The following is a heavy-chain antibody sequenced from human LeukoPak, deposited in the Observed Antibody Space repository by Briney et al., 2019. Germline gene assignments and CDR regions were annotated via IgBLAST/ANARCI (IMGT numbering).Heavy chain of an antibody. CDR2: ISWNSGSI. CDR1: GFTFDDYA. D-gene: IGHD6-13*01. CDR3: AKDLSAALLAFDY. Sequence: GGSLRLSCAASGFTFDDYAMHWVRQAPGKGLEWVSGISWNSGSIGYADSVKGRFTISRDNAKNSLYLQMNSLRAEDTALYYCAKDLSAALLAFDYWGQGTLVTVSS. V-gene: IGHV3-9*01. J-gene: IGHJ4*02.